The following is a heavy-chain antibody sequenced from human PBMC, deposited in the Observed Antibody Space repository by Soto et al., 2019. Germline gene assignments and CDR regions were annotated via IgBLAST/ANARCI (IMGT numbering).Heavy chain of an antibody. J-gene: IGHJ3*02. Sequence: SETLSLTCTVSGGSISSGGYYWSWIRQHPGKGLEWIGYIYNSGSTYYNPSLKSRVTISVDTSKNQFSLKLSSVTAADTAVYSCARAPYSSGHNDAFDIWGQGTVVTVSS. V-gene: IGHV4-31*03. CDR1: GGSISSGGYY. CDR2: IYNSGST. CDR3: ARAPYSSGHNDAFDI. D-gene: IGHD6-25*01.